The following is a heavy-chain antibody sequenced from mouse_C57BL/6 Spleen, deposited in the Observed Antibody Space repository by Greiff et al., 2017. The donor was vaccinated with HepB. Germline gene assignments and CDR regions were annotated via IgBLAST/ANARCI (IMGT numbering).Heavy chain of an antibody. D-gene: IGHD2-1*01. V-gene: IGHV1-82*01. Sequence: QVQLKQSGPELVKPGASVKISCKASGYAFSSSWMNWVKQRPGKGLEWIGRIYPGDGDTNYNGKFKGKATLTADKSSSTAYMQLSSLTSEDSAVYFCARGVYYGNPYYYAMDYWGQGTSVTVSS. CDR2: IYPGDGDT. CDR3: ARGVYYGNPYYYAMDY. CDR1: GYAFSSSW. J-gene: IGHJ4*01.